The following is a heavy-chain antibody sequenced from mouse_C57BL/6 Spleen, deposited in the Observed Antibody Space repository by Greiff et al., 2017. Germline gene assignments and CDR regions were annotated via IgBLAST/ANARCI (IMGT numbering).Heavy chain of an antibody. CDR2: IDPETGGT. CDR3: TRAPGTDYFDY. CDR1: GYTFTDYE. D-gene: IGHD3-3*01. V-gene: IGHV1-15*01. J-gene: IGHJ2*01. Sequence: VQLQQSGAELVRPGASVTLSCKASGYTFTDYEMHWVKQTPVHGLEWIGAIDPETGGTAYNQKFKGKAILTADKSSSTAYMELRSLTSEDSAVYYCTRAPGTDYFDYWGQGTTLTVSS.